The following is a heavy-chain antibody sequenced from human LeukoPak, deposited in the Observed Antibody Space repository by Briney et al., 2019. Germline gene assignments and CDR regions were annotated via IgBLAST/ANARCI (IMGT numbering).Heavy chain of an antibody. V-gene: IGHV3-21*01. CDR3: ARDRYSSGWYYFDY. Sequence: PGGSLRLSCVASGFPFSTYTMNWVRQAPGKGLEWVSAISGSTPATYYSASVKGRFAISRDNAKNSLYLQMNSLRAEDTAVYYCARDRYSSGWYYFDYWGQGTLVTVSS. J-gene: IGHJ4*02. D-gene: IGHD6-19*01. CDR1: GFPFSTYT. CDR2: ISGSTPAT.